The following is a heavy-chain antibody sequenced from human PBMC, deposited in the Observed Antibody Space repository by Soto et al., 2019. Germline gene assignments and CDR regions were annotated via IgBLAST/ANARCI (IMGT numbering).Heavy chain of an antibody. CDR1: GFTFSGYG. J-gene: IGHJ4*02. V-gene: IGHV3-30*18. CDR3: ANTELTMVVNWDV. D-gene: IGHD3-10*01. Sequence: QVQLVESGGGVVQPGRSLRLSCVASGFTFSGYGLHWARQAPGKGLEWVAFISSDGSNKYYADSVKGRFTISRDNSENTLFFQINSLRSEDSAVYYCANTELTMVVNWDVWGQGTQVTVSS. CDR2: ISSDGSNK.